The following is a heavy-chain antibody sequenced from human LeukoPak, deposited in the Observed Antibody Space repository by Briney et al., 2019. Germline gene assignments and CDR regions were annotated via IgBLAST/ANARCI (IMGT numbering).Heavy chain of an antibody. CDR2: ISGSASDT. D-gene: IGHD2-21*01. CDR1: GFXFRNYA. CDR3: AKDGED. J-gene: IGHJ4*02. Sequence: PGGSLRLSCVASGFXFRNYAISWVRQAPGKGLESVSTISGSASDTHYADSVKGRFTISRDNSKNTLYLHMDSLRADDTAVYYCAKDGEDWGQGTLVTVSS. V-gene: IGHV3-23*01.